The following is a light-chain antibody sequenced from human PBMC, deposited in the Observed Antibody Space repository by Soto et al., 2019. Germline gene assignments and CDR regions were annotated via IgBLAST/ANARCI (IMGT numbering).Light chain of an antibody. Sequence: DIQMTQSPSSLSASIGDRANITCRASQSIDNYVNWYQQKPGKAPKVLIYAASSLQIGVPSRFSGTGSGTDFTLTISSLQPEDFATYYCQQSYSTPRTFGPGTKVDLK. CDR1: QSIDNY. CDR3: QQSYSTPRT. J-gene: IGKJ3*01. CDR2: AAS. V-gene: IGKV1-39*01.